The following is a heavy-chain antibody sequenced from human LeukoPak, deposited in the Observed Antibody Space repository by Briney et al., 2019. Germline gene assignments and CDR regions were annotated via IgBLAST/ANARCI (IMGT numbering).Heavy chain of an antibody. CDR1: GFTFTTYW. J-gene: IGHJ4*02. V-gene: IGHV3-7*01. CDR2: IKQDGSVK. CDR3: VRRNLFDF. Sequence: GGSLRLSCAASGFTFTTYWMNWVRQAPGEGLEWVGSIKQDGSVKYYVESVKGRFTISRDNAKNSVYLQMDSLRADDTAVYYCVRRNLFDFWGQGTLVTVSS.